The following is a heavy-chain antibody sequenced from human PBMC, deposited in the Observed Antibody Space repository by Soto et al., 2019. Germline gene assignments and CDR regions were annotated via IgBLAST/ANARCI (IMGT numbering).Heavy chain of an antibody. V-gene: IGHV1-46*03. CDR3: ARAPGSSCPHFDY. J-gene: IGHJ4*02. Sequence: ASVKVSCKASGYTLTSYYMHWVRQAPGQELEWMGIINPSGGSTSYAQKFQGRVTMTRDTSTSTVYMELSSLRSEDAALYYCARAPGSSCPHFDYWGQGTLVTLPS. CDR2: INPSGGST. CDR1: GYTLTSYY. D-gene: IGHD6-13*01.